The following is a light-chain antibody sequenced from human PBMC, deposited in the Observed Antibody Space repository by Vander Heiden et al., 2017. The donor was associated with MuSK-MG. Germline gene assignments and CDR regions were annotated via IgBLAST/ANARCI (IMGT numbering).Light chain of an antibody. Sequence: DTQMTQSPSSLSASVGDRVTITCRASQSISSYLNWYQQKPGKAPKLLIYAASSLQSGAPSRFSGSGSGTDFTLTISSLQPEDFETYYCQQSYTTPSITFGQGTRLEIK. CDR1: QSISSY. J-gene: IGKJ5*01. CDR2: AAS. CDR3: QQSYTTPSIT. V-gene: IGKV1-39*01.